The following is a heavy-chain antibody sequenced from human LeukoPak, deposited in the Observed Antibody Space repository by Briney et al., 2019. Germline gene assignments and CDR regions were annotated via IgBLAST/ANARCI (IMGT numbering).Heavy chain of an antibody. D-gene: IGHD3-10*01. J-gene: IGHJ4*02. V-gene: IGHV4-34*01. CDR3: ARVGLMGRFDY. CDR2: INHSGST. Sequence: SETLSLTCAVYGGSFSGYYWSWLRQPPGKGLEWIGEINHSGSTNYNPSLKSRVTISVDTSKNQFSLKLSSVTAADTAVYYCARVGLMGRFDYWGQGTLVTVSS. CDR1: GGSFSGYY.